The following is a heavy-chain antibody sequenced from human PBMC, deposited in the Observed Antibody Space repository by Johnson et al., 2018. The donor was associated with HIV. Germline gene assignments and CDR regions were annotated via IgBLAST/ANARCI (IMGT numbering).Heavy chain of an antibody. CDR3: AKGSGSGWLRDAFDI. D-gene: IGHD6-19*01. CDR1: GFTFSDNY. V-gene: IGHV3-66*02. Sequence: VQLVESGGGLVQPGGSLRLSCAAFGFTFSDNYMTWVRQAPGKGLEWVGFIRNKDNGGSTYYADSVKGRFTISRDNSKNTLYLEMNSLRAEDTAVYYCAKGSGSGWLRDAFDIWGQGTMVTVSS. CDR2: IRNKDNGGST. J-gene: IGHJ3*02.